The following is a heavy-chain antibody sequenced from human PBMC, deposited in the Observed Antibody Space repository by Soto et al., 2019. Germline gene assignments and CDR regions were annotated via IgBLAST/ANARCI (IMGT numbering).Heavy chain of an antibody. J-gene: IGHJ6*02. Sequence: QVQLQESGPGLVKPSDTLSLTCTVSGGSISGYYWSWIRQPPGKGLEYIGYIYYRGSTNYNPSLKSRVTMSVDTSSNQFSLTVNSVTATATAVYYCARQQLLPFYYALDVWGQVTTVTVSS. V-gene: IGHV4-59*07. D-gene: IGHD6-13*01. CDR2: IYYRGST. CDR3: ARQQLLPFYYALDV. CDR1: GGSISGYY.